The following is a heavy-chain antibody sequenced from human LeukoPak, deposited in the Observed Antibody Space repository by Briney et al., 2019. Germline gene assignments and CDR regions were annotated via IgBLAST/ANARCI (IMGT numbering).Heavy chain of an antibody. J-gene: IGHJ4*02. V-gene: IGHV3-23*01. CDR2: ISGSGGGT. CDR3: AKKEALYCSGGSCYYFDY. Sequence: PGGSLRLSCAASVFTFNGYWMSWVRQAPGKGLEWVSGISGSGGGTYYADSVKGRFTISRDNSKNTLYLQMNSLRAEDTAVYYCAKKEALYCSGGSCYYFDYWGQGTLVTVSS. D-gene: IGHD2-15*01. CDR1: VFTFNGYW.